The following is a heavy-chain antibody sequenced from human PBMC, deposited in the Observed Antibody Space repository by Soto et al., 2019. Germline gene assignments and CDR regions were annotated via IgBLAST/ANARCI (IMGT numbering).Heavy chain of an antibody. J-gene: IGHJ4*02. CDR1: GDSLTNNHW. V-gene: IGHV4-4*02. CDR3: VRDSRTGCSSINCYMH. CDR2: IRHTGRR. Sequence: QLQLRESGPGLVQPSGTLSLTCDVSGDSLTNNHWWSWVRQAPGKGPAWIGEIRHTGRRNYNPSLKSRVAISLAKSKTQFSLKLSSVTAAETAVYYCVRDSRTGCSSINCYMHWGQGTLVTVSS. D-gene: IGHD2-15*01.